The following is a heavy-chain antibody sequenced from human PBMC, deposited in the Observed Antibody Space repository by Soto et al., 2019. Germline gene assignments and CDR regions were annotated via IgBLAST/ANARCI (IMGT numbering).Heavy chain of an antibody. CDR2: INPNSGGT. Sequence: ASVKVSCKASGYTFTGYYMHWVRQAPGQGLEWMGWINPNSGGTNYAQKFQGWVTMTRDTSISTAYMELSRLRSDDTAVYYCARLILDGDDHFDYWGQGTLVTVSS. D-gene: IGHD4-17*01. CDR1: GYTFTGYY. V-gene: IGHV1-2*04. J-gene: IGHJ4*02. CDR3: ARLILDGDDHFDY.